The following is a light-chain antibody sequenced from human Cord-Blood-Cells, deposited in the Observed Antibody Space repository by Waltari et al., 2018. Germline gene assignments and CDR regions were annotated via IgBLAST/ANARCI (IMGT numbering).Light chain of an antibody. J-gene: IGKJ5*01. V-gene: IGKV2-28*01. CDR2: LGS. Sequence: DIVMTQSPLSLPVTPGAPASISCRSSQSLLHSNGYNYLDWYLQKPRQSPQLLIYLGSNRASGVPDRFSGSGSGTDFTLKISRVEAEDVGVYYCMQALQTPITFGQGTRLEIK. CDR1: QSLLHSNGYNY. CDR3: MQALQTPIT.